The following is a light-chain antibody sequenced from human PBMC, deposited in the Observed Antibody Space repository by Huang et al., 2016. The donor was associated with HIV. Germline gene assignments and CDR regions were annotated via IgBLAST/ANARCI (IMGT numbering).Light chain of an antibody. CDR3: QQYNNWPPLT. V-gene: IGKV3-15*01. CDR2: RAS. Sequence: EVVMTQSPNTLSVSPGERATLSCRASQSISSNLAWYQQKPVQAPRLLIYRASARAAGGPARFSGSGSGTEFTLTISSLQSEDFAIYYCQQYNNWPPLTVGGGTKVEI. J-gene: IGKJ4*01. CDR1: QSISSN.